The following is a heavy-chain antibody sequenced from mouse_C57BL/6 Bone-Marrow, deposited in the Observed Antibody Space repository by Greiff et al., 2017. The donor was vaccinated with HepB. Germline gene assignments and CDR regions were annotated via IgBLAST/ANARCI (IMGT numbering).Heavy chain of an antibody. CDR2: INPGSGGT. J-gene: IGHJ3*01. D-gene: IGHD2-1*01. CDR1: GYAFTNYL. CDR3: AYYGNSAWFAY. V-gene: IGHV1-54*01. Sequence: QVQLKESGAELVRPGTSVKVSCKASGYAFTNYLIEWVKQRPGQGLEWIGVINPGSGGTNYNEKFKGKATLTADKSSSTAYMQLSSLTSEDSAVYFCAYYGNSAWFAYWGQGTLVTVSA.